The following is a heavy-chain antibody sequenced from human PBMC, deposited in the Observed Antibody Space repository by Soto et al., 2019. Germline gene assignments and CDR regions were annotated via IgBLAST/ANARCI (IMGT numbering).Heavy chain of an antibody. CDR2: ISYDGSNK. CDR3: ARPDYGSGSYPDY. CDR1: GFTFSSYA. Sequence: QVQLVESGGGVVQPGRSLRLSCAASGFTFSSYAMQWVRQAPGKGLEWVAVISYDGSNKYYADSVKGRFTISRENSKNTLYLQMNSLRAEDTAVYYCARPDYGSGSYPDYWGQGTLVTVSS. D-gene: IGHD3-10*01. V-gene: IGHV3-30-3*01. J-gene: IGHJ4*02.